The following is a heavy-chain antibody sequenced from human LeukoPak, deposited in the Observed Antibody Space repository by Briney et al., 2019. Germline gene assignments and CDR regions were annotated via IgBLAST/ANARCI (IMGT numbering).Heavy chain of an antibody. V-gene: IGHV4-34*01. J-gene: IGHJ5*02. D-gene: IGHD3-22*01. Sequence: SETLSLTCAVYGGSFSDYYWSWIRQPPGKGLEWIGEINHSGSTNYNPSLKSRVTISVDTSKNQFSLKLSSVTAADTAVYYCARGKRRTYYYDSSGYYYDLRWFDPWGQGTLVTVSS. CDR1: GGSFSDYY. CDR3: ARGKRRTYYYDSSGYYYDLRWFDP. CDR2: INHSGST.